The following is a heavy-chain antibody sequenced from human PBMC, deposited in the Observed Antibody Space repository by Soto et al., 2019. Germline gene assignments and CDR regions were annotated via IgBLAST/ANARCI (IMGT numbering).Heavy chain of an antibody. CDR3: ARERDGSGYYGMDV. V-gene: IGHV4-39*07. CDR2: TYYSGST. CDR1: GDSIRSTTYQ. D-gene: IGHD3-10*01. Sequence: SETLSLTWSVSGDSIRSTTYQWVWIRPPPGKGLEWIGSTYYSGSTYYNPSLKSRVTISVDTSKNQFSLKLNSVTAADTAVYYCARERDGSGYYGMDVWGQGTTVTLSS. J-gene: IGHJ6*02.